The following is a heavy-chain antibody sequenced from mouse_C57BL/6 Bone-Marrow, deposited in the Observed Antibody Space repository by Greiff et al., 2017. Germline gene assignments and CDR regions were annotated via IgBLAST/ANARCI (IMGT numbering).Heavy chain of an antibody. J-gene: IGHJ4*01. CDR1: GYTFADYY. CDR2: INPYNGGT. V-gene: IGHV1-19*01. Sequence: VQLQQSGPVLVKPGASVKMSCKASGYTFADYYMNWVKQSHGKSLEWIGVINPYNGGTSYNQKFKGKATLTVDKSSSTAYMELNSLTSEDSAVYYCARETTVVANAMDYWGQGTSLTVSS. D-gene: IGHD1-1*01. CDR3: ARETTVVANAMDY.